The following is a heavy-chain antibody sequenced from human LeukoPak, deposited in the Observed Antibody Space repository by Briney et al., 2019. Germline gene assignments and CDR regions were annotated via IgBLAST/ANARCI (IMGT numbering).Heavy chain of an antibody. CDR3: ARDKSYCSSTNCPLATYYFDY. Sequence: SETLSLTCTVSGGSLSNYYWSWIRQPPGKGLEWIGYIYYSGSTNYIPSIKSRVTISVDKSKNQFSLKLSSVTAADTAVYYCARDKSYCSSTNCPLATYYFDYWGQGTLVTVSS. CDR1: GGSLSNYY. J-gene: IGHJ4*02. CDR2: IYYSGST. V-gene: IGHV4-59*12. D-gene: IGHD2-2*01.